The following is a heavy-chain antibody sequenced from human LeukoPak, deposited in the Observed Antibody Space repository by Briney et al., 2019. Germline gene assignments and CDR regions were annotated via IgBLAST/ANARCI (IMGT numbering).Heavy chain of an antibody. V-gene: IGHV4-59*11. CDR3: ARARIVVVPAAGGWFDP. J-gene: IGHJ5*02. Sequence: SETLSLTCTVSGGSISSHYWSWIRQPPGKGLEWIGYIYYSGSTNYNPSLKSRVTISVDTSKNQFSLKLSSVTAADTAVYYCARARIVVVPAAGGWFDPWGQGTLVTVSS. D-gene: IGHD2-2*01. CDR1: GGSISSHY. CDR2: IYYSGST.